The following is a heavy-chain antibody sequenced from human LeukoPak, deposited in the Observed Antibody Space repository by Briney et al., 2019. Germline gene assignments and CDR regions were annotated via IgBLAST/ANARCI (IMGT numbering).Heavy chain of an antibody. V-gene: IGHV4-39*01. CDR1: GASIRTSTFY. J-gene: IGHJ4*02. D-gene: IGHD4-17*01. CDR3: ARLVWGDGDTFYFDY. Sequence: SETLSLTCTVSGASIRTSTFYWGWIRQPPGKGLEWIGSIYYSGNTYYNPSLKSRITMSVDTSKNQFSLKLSSVTAADTAVYYCARLVWGDGDTFYFDYWGQGTLVTVSS. CDR2: IYYSGNT.